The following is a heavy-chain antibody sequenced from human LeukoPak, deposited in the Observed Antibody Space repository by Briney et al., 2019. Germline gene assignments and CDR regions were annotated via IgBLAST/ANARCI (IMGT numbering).Heavy chain of an antibody. CDR3: ARDVGSYYYDSSGRTYAFDI. D-gene: IGHD3-22*01. V-gene: IGHV3-33*05. CDR2: ISCDGRNK. J-gene: IGHJ3*02. CDR1: APTLGGYD. Sequence: PGRSLTPSCPPSAPTLGGYDTHWVRQAPGKGLGWVAVISCDGRNKYYADSVTGRLTISRDNAKNTLYLQMTSLRAEDTAVYYCARDVGSYYYDSSGRTYAFDIWGQGTMVTVSS.